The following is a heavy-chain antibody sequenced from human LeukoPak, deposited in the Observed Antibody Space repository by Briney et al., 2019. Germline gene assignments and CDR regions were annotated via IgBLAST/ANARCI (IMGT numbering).Heavy chain of an antibody. CDR2: IYSGGST. CDR3: ARDDSSGYYRTAYYYYGMDV. CDR1: GFTVSSNY. D-gene: IGHD3-22*01. J-gene: IGHJ6*02. V-gene: IGHV3-66*01. Sequence: HPGGSLRLSCAASGFTVSSNYMSWVRQAPGKGLEWVSVIYSGGSTYYADSVKGRFTISRDNSKNTLYLQMNSLRAEDTAVYYSARDDSSGYYRTAYYYYGMDVWGQGTTVTVSS.